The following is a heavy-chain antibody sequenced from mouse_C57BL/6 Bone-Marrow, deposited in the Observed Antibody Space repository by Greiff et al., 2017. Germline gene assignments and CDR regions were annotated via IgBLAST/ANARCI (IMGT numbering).Heavy chain of an antibody. Sequence: EVKVVESGGGLVQPGGSLKLSCAASGFTFSDYGMAWVRQAPRKGPEWVAFISNLAYSIYYADTVTGRFTISRENAKYTLYLEMSSLRSEDTAMYYCARHSPYLYYFDYWGQGTTLTVSS. CDR2: ISNLAYSI. J-gene: IGHJ2*01. D-gene: IGHD5-5*01. V-gene: IGHV5-15*01. CDR3: ARHSPYLYYFDY. CDR1: GFTFSDYG.